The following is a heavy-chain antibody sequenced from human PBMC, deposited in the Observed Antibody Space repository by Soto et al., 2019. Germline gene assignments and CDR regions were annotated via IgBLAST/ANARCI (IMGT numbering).Heavy chain of an antibody. Sequence: QVQLVESGGGVVQPGRSLRLSCAASGFTFSSYGMHWVRQAPGKGLEWVAVIWYDGSNKYYADSVKGRFTISRDNSKNTLYLQMNSLRAEDTAVYYCARGPRSRWSYDYWGQGTLVTVSS. D-gene: IGHD1-26*01. CDR1: GFTFSSYG. CDR3: ARGPRSRWSYDY. CDR2: IWYDGSNK. J-gene: IGHJ4*02. V-gene: IGHV3-33*01.